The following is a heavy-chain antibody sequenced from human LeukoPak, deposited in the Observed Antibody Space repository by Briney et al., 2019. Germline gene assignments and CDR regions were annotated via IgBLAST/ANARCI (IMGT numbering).Heavy chain of an antibody. V-gene: IGHV4-34*01. J-gene: IGHJ4*02. D-gene: IGHD1-26*01. CDR2: INHSGST. Sequence: SSETLSLTCAVYGGSFSGYYWSWIRPPPGKGLEWIGEINHSGSTNYNPSLKSRVTISVDTSKNQFSLKLSSVTAADTAVYYCASHPYSGSYYGTKRSYFDYWGQGTLVTVSS. CDR1: GGSFSGYY. CDR3: ASHPYSGSYYGTKRSYFDY.